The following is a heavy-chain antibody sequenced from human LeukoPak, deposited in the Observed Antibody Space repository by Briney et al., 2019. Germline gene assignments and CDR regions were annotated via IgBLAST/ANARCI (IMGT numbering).Heavy chain of an antibody. Sequence: GGSLRLSCAASRFTFINAWMNWVRQAPGKGLEWVDRIKSKADGETTDYAAPVKGRFTISRDDSNNMEYLQMSSLKVEDTAVYYCAIDEPHYAPYDFDYWGQGTLVTVSS. J-gene: IGHJ4*02. CDR2: IKSKADGETT. CDR3: AIDEPHYAPYDFDY. CDR1: RFTFINAW. V-gene: IGHV3-15*01. D-gene: IGHD4-17*01.